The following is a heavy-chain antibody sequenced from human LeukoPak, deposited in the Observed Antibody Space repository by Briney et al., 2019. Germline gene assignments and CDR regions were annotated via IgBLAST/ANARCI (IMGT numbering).Heavy chain of an antibody. CDR1: GYTFTGYY. CDR2: INPNSGGT. D-gene: IGHD2-2*01. V-gene: IGHV1-2*02. Sequence: ASVKVSCKASGYTFTGYYMHWVRQAPGQGLEWMGWINPNSGGTNYAQKFQGRVTMTRDMSTSTVYMELSSLRSEDTAVYYCARAGADIVVVPAARSYYYYMDVWGKGTTVTISS. J-gene: IGHJ6*03. CDR3: ARAGADIVVVPAARSYYYYMDV.